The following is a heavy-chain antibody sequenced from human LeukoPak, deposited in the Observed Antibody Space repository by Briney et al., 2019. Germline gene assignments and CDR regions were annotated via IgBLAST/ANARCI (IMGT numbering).Heavy chain of an antibody. D-gene: IGHD6-19*01. CDR1: GGSISSGSYY. J-gene: IGHJ5*02. V-gene: IGHV4-61*02. Sequence: TPSETLSLTCAVSGGSISSGSYYWSWIRQPAGKGLEWIGRIYTSGSTNYNPSLKSRVTISVDTSKNQFSLKLSSVTAADTAVYYCARLRAVASAFDPWGQGTLVTVSS. CDR3: ARLRAVASAFDP. CDR2: IYTSGST.